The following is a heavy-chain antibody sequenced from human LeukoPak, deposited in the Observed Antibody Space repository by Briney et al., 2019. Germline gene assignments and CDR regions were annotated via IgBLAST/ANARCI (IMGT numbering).Heavy chain of an antibody. CDR3: ARAKTGVAPHFDP. Sequence: SVKVSCKASGGTFSSYAISWVRQAPGQGLEWMGGIIPIFGTANYAQKFQGRVTITTDESRSTAYMELSSLRSEDTAVYYCARAKTGVAPHFDPWGQGTLVTVSS. J-gene: IGHJ5*02. CDR1: GGTFSSYA. D-gene: IGHD7-27*01. V-gene: IGHV1-69*05. CDR2: IIPIFGTA.